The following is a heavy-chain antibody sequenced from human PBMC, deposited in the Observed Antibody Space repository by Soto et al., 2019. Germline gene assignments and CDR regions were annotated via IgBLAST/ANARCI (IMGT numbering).Heavy chain of an antibody. D-gene: IGHD1-26*01. Sequence: SETLSLTCTVSGGSISSSIYYWVWIRHPPGKGLEWIGSIYYSGTTYYNPSLKSRVTISVDTSKNQFSLKLRSVTAADTAVYYCARQSPDYLGSVGWFDPWGQGTLVTVS. CDR3: ARQSPDYLGSVGWFDP. V-gene: IGHV4-39*01. CDR2: IYYSGTT. CDR1: GGSISSSIYY. J-gene: IGHJ5*02.